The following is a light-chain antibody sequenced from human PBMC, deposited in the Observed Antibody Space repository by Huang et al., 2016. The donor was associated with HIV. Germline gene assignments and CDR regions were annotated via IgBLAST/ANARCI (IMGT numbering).Light chain of an antibody. CDR2: GAS. CDR1: QSSNSN. J-gene: IGKJ2*01. CDR3: QQYNNWPPEYT. V-gene: IGKV3-15*01. Sequence: EIVMTQSPATLSVSPGERATLSCRASQSSNSNLAWYQQKPGQAPRLLIYGASTRATGIPARFSGSGSGTKFTLSISSLQSEDFAVYYCQQYNNWPPEYTFGQGTKLEIK.